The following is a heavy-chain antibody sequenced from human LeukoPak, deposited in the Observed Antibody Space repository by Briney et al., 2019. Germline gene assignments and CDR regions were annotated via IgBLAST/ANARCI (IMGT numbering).Heavy chain of an antibody. CDR1: SGSISSSYYF. CDR3: ARTRDYYSPAFDI. J-gene: IGHJ3*02. V-gene: IGHV4-39*07. Sequence: SETLSLTCTVSSGSISSSYYFWGWIRQPPGKGLEWIGIIYYVGNTYYNPSLKSRVTISVDTSKNQFSLQLSSVTAADTAVYYCARTRDYYSPAFDIWGQGTVVTVSS. CDR2: IYYVGNT. D-gene: IGHD3-3*01.